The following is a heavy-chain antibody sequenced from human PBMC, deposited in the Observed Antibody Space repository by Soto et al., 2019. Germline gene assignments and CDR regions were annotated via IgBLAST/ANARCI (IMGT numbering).Heavy chain of an antibody. J-gene: IGHJ4*02. CDR3: ASPNCNRGSCYWAFFDS. CDR1: GFTFSTYA. Sequence: QVQLVESGGGVVQRGRSLRLSCAASGFTFSTYAMYWVRQAPGKGLEWVAVISFDGSNKFYADSVRGRFTISRDNSKNTLYLRMHSLSAEDTAVYYCASPNCNRGSCYWAFFDSWGQGTLVTVSS. CDR2: ISFDGSNK. V-gene: IGHV3-30*03. D-gene: IGHD2-15*01.